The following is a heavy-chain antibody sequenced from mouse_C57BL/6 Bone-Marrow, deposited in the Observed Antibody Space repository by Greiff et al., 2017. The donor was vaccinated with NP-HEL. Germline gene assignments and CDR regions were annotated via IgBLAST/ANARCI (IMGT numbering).Heavy chain of an antibody. Sequence: EVQLQQSGPVLVKPGASVKMSCKASGYTFTDYYMNWVKQSHGKSLEWIGVINPYNGGTSYNQKFKGKATLTVDKSSSTAYMELNSLTSEDSAVYYCARSRGYGVYYYAMDYWGQGTSVTVSS. CDR3: ARSRGYGVYYYAMDY. V-gene: IGHV1-19*01. CDR2: INPYNGGT. J-gene: IGHJ4*01. CDR1: GYTFTDYY. D-gene: IGHD2-2*01.